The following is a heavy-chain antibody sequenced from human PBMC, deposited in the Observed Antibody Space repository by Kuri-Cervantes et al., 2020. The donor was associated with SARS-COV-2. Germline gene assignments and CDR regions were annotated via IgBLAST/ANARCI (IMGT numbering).Heavy chain of an antibody. CDR1: GASISRYY. CDR2: INRDGIH. Sequence: SETLSLTCNVSGASISRYYWHWIRQSPGKGLEWIGDINRDGIHNYNPSLGSRVSISRDTSKNQFSLRVTSVTAADTAVYYCARSQHSTSRYYYYSLDVWGQGTTVTVSS. J-gene: IGHJ6*02. V-gene: IGHV4-59*08. CDR3: ARSQHSTSRYYYYSLDV. D-gene: IGHD6-6*01.